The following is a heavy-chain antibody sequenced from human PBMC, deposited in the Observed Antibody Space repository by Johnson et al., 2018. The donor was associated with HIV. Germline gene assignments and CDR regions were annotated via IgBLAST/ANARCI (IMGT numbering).Heavy chain of an antibody. CDR2: ISSSDSTE. CDR3: ARDNGSGSYYYKVTFEI. J-gene: IGHJ3*02. Sequence: QVQLVESGGGLVKPGGSLRLSCAASGFTFSDYYMSWIRQAPGQGLEWISYISSSDSTEYYADSVKGRFTISRDKDKNSVYLQMNSLRVEETAVYYCARDNGSGSYYYKVTFEIGGQGTMVTVSS. V-gene: IGHV3-11*04. CDR1: GFTFSDYY. D-gene: IGHD3-10*01.